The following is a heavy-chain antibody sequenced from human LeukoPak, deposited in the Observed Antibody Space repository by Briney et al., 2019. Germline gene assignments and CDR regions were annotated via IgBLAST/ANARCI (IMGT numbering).Heavy chain of an antibody. D-gene: IGHD1-1*01. CDR3: AREYWKVRPASGNNWFDP. J-gene: IGHJ5*02. CDR1: GYSFTDYY. CDR2: INPNSGGT. V-gene: IGHV1-2*02. Sequence: ASVKVSYKASGYSFTDYYIHWVRRAPGQGLEWMGWINPNSGGTNYAQKFQGRVTMTRDTSTSTAYMELNSLRFDDTAVYYCAREYWKVRPASGNNWFDPWGQGILVTVSS.